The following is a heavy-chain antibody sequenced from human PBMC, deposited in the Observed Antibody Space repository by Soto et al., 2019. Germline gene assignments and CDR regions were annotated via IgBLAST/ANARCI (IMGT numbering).Heavy chain of an antibody. V-gene: IGHV1-46*03. J-gene: IGHJ4*02. CDR1: GNTFSNYY. D-gene: IGHD2-21*02. CDR2: INPSGGHT. Sequence: ASVKVSCRASGNTFSNYYIHWVRQAPGQGLEWMATINPSGGHTTYAQKFLGRVTMTRDTSTSTLYMEVTSLRSEDTAVYYCARGGHVVVVTAAFDYWGQGTLVTVSS. CDR3: ARGGHVVVVTAAFDY.